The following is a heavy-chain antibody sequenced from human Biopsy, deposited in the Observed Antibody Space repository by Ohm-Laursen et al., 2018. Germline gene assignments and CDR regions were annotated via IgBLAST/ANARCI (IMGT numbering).Heavy chain of an antibody. CDR1: GDSLSSGPDN. J-gene: IGHJ5*02. CDR2: IYSGGNT. Sequence: GTLSLTCTVSGDSLSSGPDNWSWVRQPPGQGLEYIGFIYSGGNTNYNPSLQNRVTMSVDTSKNQFSLILSSMTAADTAVYYCAREPRIAAVVYFDPWGQGTLVTVSS. CDR3: AREPRIAAVVYFDP. V-gene: IGHV4-61*01. D-gene: IGHD6-13*01.